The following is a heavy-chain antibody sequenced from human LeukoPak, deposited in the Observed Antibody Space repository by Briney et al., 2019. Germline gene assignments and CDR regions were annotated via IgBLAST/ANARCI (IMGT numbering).Heavy chain of an antibody. CDR3: TRDTGTAGEVKFDP. J-gene: IGHJ5*02. Sequence: PSETLSLTCTVSGGSISSYYWSWIRQPPGKGLKWIGNIYYSGYTTYSPSLKSRVTMSVDTSKSQFSLNLMSVTAADTAVYYCTRDTGTAGEVKFDPWGQGTLVTVSS. D-gene: IGHD4-17*01. CDR2: IYYSGYT. CDR1: GGSISSYY. V-gene: IGHV4-59*12.